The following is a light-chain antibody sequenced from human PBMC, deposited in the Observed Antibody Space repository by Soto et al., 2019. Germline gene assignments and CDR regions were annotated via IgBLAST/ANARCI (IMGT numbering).Light chain of an antibody. J-gene: IGKJ1*01. CDR3: LQHHSYPQT. Sequence: DIQMTQSPSTLSASVGDSVTVTCRASQPIGTSLHWYQQKPGKAPKVLISAASRLQSGVSSRFSGSGSGTEFTLTISSLQPEDVATYYCLQHHSYPQTFGQGTKVDNK. V-gene: IGKV1-17*01. CDR2: AAS. CDR1: QPIGTS.